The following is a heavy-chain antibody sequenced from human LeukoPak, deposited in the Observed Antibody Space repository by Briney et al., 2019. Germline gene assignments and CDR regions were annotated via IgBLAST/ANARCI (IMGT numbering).Heavy chain of an antibody. V-gene: IGHV4-59*01. CDR1: GGSISSYY. CDR3: ARVLAVAGTPFDY. CDR2: IYYSGST. D-gene: IGHD6-19*01. Sequence: SETLALTCTVSGGSISSYYWSWIRQPPGKGLEWIGYIYYSGSTHYNPSLKSRAAISVDTSKNHFSLKLSSVTAADTAVYYCARVLAVAGTPFDYWGQGTLVTVSS. J-gene: IGHJ4*02.